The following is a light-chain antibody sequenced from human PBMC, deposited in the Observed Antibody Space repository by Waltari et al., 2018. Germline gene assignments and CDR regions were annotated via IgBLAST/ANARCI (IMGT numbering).Light chain of an antibody. CDR3: QQYGSSPYT. CDR1: QSVSSSY. V-gene: IGKV3-20*01. J-gene: IGKJ2*01. Sequence: EIVLTQSPGTLSSSPGESATLSCSASQSVSSSYLAWSQQKPGQTPRLLIYGASSRATGIPDRFSGSWSGTDFTLTISRLEPEDFAVYYCQQYGSSPYTFGQGTKLEIK. CDR2: GAS.